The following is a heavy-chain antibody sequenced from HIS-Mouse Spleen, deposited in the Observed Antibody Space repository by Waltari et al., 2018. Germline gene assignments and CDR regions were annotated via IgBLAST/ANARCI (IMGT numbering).Heavy chain of an antibody. CDR2: ISSSSSYI. V-gene: IGHV3-21*01. J-gene: IGHJ3*02. D-gene: IGHD7-27*01. CDR3: ARRLLTGDAFDI. CDR1: RLAFRSHS. Sequence: EVQLVQSGGGLVKPGGSLRHSCAASRLAFRSHSMNWVRQAPGKGLEWVSSISSSSSYIYYADSVKGRFTISRDNAKNSLYLQMNSLRAEDTAVYYCARRLLTGDAFDIWGQGTMVTVSS.